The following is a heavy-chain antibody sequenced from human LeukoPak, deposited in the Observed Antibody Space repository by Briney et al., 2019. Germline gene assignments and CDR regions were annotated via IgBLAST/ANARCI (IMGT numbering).Heavy chain of an antibody. V-gene: IGHV1-18*01. J-gene: IGHJ4*02. D-gene: IGHD4-17*01. CDR3: ARPLDYGDYIFFDY. Sequence: ASVKVSCKASGYTFTSYGISWVRQAPGQGLEWMGWISAYNGNTNYAQTLQGRVTMTTDTSMSTAYMELRSLRSDDTAVYYCARPLDYGDYIFFDYWGQGSLVTVSS. CDR1: GYTFTSYG. CDR2: ISAYNGNT.